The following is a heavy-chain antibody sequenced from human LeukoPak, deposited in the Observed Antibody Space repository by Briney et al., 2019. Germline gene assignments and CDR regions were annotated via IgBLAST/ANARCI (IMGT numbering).Heavy chain of an antibody. V-gene: IGHV3-48*04. D-gene: IGHD3-10*01. CDR1: GFSFRSYS. Sequence: GGSLRLSCAGSGFSFRSYSMNWVRQAPGKGLEWLAYITSAGTTVYYADSVEGRFTVSRDNAENSLYLQMNSLRVEDTAVYYCARDNPLYYDSGTHIDYWGQGTLVIVSS. J-gene: IGHJ4*02. CDR2: ITSAGTTV. CDR3: ARDNPLYYDSGTHIDY.